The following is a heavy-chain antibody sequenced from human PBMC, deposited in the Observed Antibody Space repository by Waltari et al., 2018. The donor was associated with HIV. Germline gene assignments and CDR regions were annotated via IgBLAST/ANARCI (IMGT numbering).Heavy chain of an antibody. Sequence: QVQLVQSGTEVKKPGSSVRVSCKFSGGTFSSYAINWVRQAPRQGLEWMGGIIPAFGKANYAERFQGRVTITADEYTSTAYMDLSSLRSEDTAVYFCARDHRGNKLLYGMDVWGQGTTVTV. CDR1: GGTFSSYA. J-gene: IGHJ6*02. V-gene: IGHV1-69*01. CDR2: IIPAFGKA. CDR3: ARDHRGNKLLYGMDV.